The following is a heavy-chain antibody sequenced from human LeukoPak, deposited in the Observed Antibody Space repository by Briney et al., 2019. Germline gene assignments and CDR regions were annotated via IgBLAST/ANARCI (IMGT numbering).Heavy chain of an antibody. CDR3: VRDWDHFDFDS. V-gene: IGHV3-74*01. CDR2: IKGDGSHT. D-gene: IGHD1-14*01. CDR1: GFTFSNYW. J-gene: IGHJ5*01. Sequence: PPGGSLRLSCAASGFTFSNYWMPWVRHAPGKGLVWVSRIKGDGSHTIYADSVKGRFTISRDNAKNTLYLQMKSLRDEDTAVYYCVRDWDHFDFDSWGQGTLVTVSS.